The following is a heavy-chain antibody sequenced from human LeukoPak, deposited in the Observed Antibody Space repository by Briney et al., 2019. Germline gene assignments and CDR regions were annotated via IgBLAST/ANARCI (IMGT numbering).Heavy chain of an antibody. J-gene: IGHJ4*02. CDR3: ARVRASFGEPPSPFDY. CDR1: GGSISSYY. Sequence: SETLSLTCTVSGGSISSYYWSWIRQPPGRGLEWIGYIYYSGSTNYNPSLKSRVTISVDTSKNQFSLKLSSVTAADTAVYYCARVRASFGEPPSPFDYWGQGTLVTVSS. D-gene: IGHD1-14*01. CDR2: IYYSGST. V-gene: IGHV4-59*01.